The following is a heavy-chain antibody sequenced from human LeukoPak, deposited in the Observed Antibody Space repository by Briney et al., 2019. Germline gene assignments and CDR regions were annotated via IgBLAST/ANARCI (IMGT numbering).Heavy chain of an antibody. V-gene: IGHV3-53*01. Sequence: GGSLRLSCTVSGFTVSSDSMSWVRQAPGKGLEWVSFIYSGGSTHYSDSVKGRFTISRDNSKNTLYLQMNSLRAEDTAVYYCARGEEYYYDSSGYLYWGQGALVTVSS. CDR3: ARGEEYYYDSSGYLY. D-gene: IGHD3-22*01. J-gene: IGHJ4*02. CDR1: GFTVSSDS. CDR2: IYSGGST.